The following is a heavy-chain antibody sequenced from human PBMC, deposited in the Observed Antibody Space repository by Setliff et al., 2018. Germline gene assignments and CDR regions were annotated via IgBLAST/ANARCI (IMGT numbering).Heavy chain of an antibody. CDR1: GGSISSYS. CDR2: ITYSGAT. Sequence: PSETLSLTCTVSGGSISSYSWSWIRQPPGKGLQWIGYITYSGATNYNPSLKSRVTISVDTTKNQFSLKLSSVTAADTAVYYCARLPMVVATTPKTFFYDYMVVWGTGATVTVSS. J-gene: IGHJ6*03. V-gene: IGHV4-59*12. CDR3: ARLPMVVATTPKTFFYDYMVV. D-gene: IGHD2-15*01.